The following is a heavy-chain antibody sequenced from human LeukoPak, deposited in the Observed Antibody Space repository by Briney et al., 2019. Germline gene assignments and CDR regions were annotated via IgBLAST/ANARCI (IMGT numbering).Heavy chain of an antibody. CDR1: GFTFSSYA. CDR3: AKSPRRYYYDSSGYCFDY. CDR2: ISGSGGST. D-gene: IGHD3-22*01. V-gene: IGHV3-23*01. Sequence: PGGSLRLSCAASGFTFSSYAMSWVRQAPGKGLEWVSAISGSGGSTYYADSVKGRFTISRDNSKNTLYLQMNSLRAEDTAVYYCAKSPRRYYYDSSGYCFDYWGQGTLVTVSS. J-gene: IGHJ4*02.